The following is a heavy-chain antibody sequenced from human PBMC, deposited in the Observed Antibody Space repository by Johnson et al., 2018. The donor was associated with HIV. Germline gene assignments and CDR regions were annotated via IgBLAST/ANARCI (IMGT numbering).Heavy chain of an antibody. D-gene: IGHD1-14*01. Sequence: VQLVESGGGLVQPGGSLRLSCAASGFTFSSYWMHWVRQAPWKGLVWVSRINSDGSSTSYADSVKGRFTISRDNAKNTLYLQMNSLRAEDTAVYYCAKIRTSGTGDAFDIWGQGTMVTVSS. CDR2: INSDGSST. V-gene: IGHV3-74*02. CDR1: GFTFSSYW. J-gene: IGHJ3*02. CDR3: AKIRTSGTGDAFDI.